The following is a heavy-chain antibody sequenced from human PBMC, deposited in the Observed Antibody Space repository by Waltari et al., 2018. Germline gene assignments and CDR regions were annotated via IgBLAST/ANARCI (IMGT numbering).Heavy chain of an antibody. J-gene: IGHJ4*02. CDR3: ARDHPYCSGGSCYELDY. CDR1: GFTFSSYA. D-gene: IGHD2-15*01. Sequence: QVQLVESGGGVVQPGRSLRLSCAASGFTFSSYAKHWVCQAPGRGLEWVAVISYDGSHKYCADPVKGRFTISRDNSKNPLYLQMNSLIAEDTAVYYCARDHPYCSGGSCYELDYWGQGTLVTVSS. V-gene: IGHV3-30-3*01. CDR2: ISYDGSHK.